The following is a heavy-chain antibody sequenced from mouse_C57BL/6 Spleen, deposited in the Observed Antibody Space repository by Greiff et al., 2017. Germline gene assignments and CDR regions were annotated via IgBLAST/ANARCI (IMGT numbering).Heavy chain of an antibody. D-gene: IGHD4-1*01. CDR1: GFTFSDYG. CDR3: ARKRTGWYFDV. CDR2: ISSGSSTI. V-gene: IGHV5-17*01. J-gene: IGHJ1*03. Sequence: EVKLMESGGGLVKPGGSLKLSCAASGFTFSDYGMHWVRQAPEKGLEWVAYISSGSSTIYYADTVKGRFTISRDNAKNTLFLQMTSLRSEDTAMYYCARKRTGWYFDVWGTGTTVTVSS.